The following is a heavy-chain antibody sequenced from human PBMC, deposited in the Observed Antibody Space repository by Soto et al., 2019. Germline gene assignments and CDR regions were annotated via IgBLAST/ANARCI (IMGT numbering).Heavy chain of an antibody. V-gene: IGHV1-46*01. CDR2: INPSGDIT. CDR3: ARRFSSGWPYFDY. CDR1: GYTFTRYY. D-gene: IGHD6-19*01. J-gene: IGHJ4*02. Sequence: ASVKVSCKASGYTFTRYYMHWVRQAPGQGPEWMGVINPSGDITSYAQKFQGRVTMTTDASTSTVYMELSSLRSEDTAVYYCARRFSSGWPYFDYWGQGTPVTVSS.